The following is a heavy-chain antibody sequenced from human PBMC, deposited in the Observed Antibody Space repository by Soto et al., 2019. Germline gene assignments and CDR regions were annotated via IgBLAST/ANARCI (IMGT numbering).Heavy chain of an antibody. CDR3: ASRDPGTSVDY. Sequence: TSETMSLTCAVSGGSFTSNNWWTWVRQPPGQGLEWIGEIYRTGSTNYNPSLKSRVTISLDKSENQFSLKVTSLTAADTAVYYCASRDPGTSVDYWGQGTLVTVSS. CDR1: GGSFTSNNW. CDR2: IYRTGST. D-gene: IGHD1-7*01. J-gene: IGHJ4*02. V-gene: IGHV4-4*02.